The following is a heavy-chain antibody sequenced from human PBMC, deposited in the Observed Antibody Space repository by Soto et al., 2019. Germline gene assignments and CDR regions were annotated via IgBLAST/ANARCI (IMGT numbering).Heavy chain of an antibody. CDR2: ITADGGT. V-gene: IGHV3-23*01. CDR1: GFTVSSHA. D-gene: IGHD2-15*01. CDR3: APHVSCSGGSCQYDAFAI. J-gene: IGHJ3*02. Sequence: EVPALESGGGLVQPGGSLRLSCEGSGFTVSSHAMTWIRQAPGKGPEWVSTITADGGTYYADSVKGRFAMSRDTSESTLYLQMNSLGAEDTAAYYCAPHVSCSGGSCQYDAFAIRGQGTMVTVSS.